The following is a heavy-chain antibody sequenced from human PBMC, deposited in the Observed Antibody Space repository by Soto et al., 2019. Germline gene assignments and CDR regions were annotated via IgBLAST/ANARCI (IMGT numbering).Heavy chain of an antibody. CDR3: ARDLGYSIWSKQWELQDWDV. J-gene: IGHJ6*02. CDR1: GFTFSSYW. CDR2: IKQDGSEK. D-gene: IGHD1-26*01. Sequence: GGSLRLSCAASGFTFSSYWMSWVRQAPGKGLEWVANIKQDGSEKYYVDSVKGRFTISRDNAKNSLYLQMNSLRAEDTAVYYCARDLGYSIWSKQWELQDWDVWGQGTTVTVSS. V-gene: IGHV3-7*05.